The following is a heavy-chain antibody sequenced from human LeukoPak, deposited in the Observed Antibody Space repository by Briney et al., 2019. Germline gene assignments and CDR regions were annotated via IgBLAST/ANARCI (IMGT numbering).Heavy chain of an antibody. V-gene: IGHV4-31*03. CDR3: ARGHSGSYFRYYYGMDV. J-gene: IGHJ6*02. CDR1: GGSISSGGYY. CDR2: IYYSGST. Sequence: SETLSLTCTVSGGSISSGGYYWSWIRQHPGKGLEWIGYIYYSGSTYYNPSLKSRVTISVDTSKNQFSLKLSSVTAADTAVYYCARGHSGSYFRYYYGMDVWGQGTTVTVSS. D-gene: IGHD1-26*01.